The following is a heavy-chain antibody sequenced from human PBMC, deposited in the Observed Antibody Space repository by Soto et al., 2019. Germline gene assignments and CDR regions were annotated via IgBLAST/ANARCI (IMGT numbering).Heavy chain of an antibody. V-gene: IGHV3-48*01. D-gene: IGHD3-22*01. CDR2: ISSSSSTI. Sequence: PGGSLRLSCAASGFTVGSDYMSWVRQAPGKGLEWVSDISSSSSTIYYADSVKGRFTISRDNAKNSLYLQMNSLRAEDTAVYYCARDDYYDSSGYLVAFDIWGQGTMVTVSS. J-gene: IGHJ3*02. CDR1: GFTVGSDY. CDR3: ARDDYYDSSGYLVAFDI.